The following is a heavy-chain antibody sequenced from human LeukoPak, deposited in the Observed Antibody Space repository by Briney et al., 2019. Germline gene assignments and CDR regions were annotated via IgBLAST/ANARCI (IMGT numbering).Heavy chain of an antibody. CDR3: ARGGLDTAMVDAFDI. J-gene: IGHJ3*02. CDR2: MNPNSGNT. CDR1: GYTFTSYD. V-gene: IGHV1-8*03. Sequence: ASVKVSCKASGYTFTSYDINWVRQATGQGLEWMGWMNPNSGNTGYAQKFQGRVTITRNISISTAYMELSSLRSEDTAVYYCARGGLDTAMVDAFDIWGQGTMVTVSS. D-gene: IGHD5-18*01.